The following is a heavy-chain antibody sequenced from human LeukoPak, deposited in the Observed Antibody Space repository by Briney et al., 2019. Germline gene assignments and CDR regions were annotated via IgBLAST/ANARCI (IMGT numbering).Heavy chain of an antibody. CDR3: ARDSTPGYYDYVWGTYPRY. V-gene: IGHV3-7*05. CDR2: IKQDGGEK. J-gene: IGHJ4*02. D-gene: IGHD3-16*02. CDR1: GFTCCNVL. Sequence: PGGSLRLSSAAYGFTCCNVLMSWVPPAPGQGWKWVVNIKQDGGEKYYVDTFKGRFTITRDNAKSSLYLQMNSLRAEDTAVYYCARDSTPGYYDYVWGTYPRYWGQGTLVTVSS.